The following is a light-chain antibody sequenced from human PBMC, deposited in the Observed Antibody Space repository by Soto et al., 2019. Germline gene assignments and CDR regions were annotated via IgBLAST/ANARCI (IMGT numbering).Light chain of an antibody. CDR2: GNS. J-gene: IGLJ3*02. CDR1: SSNIGFNA. V-gene: IGLV1-47*02. CDR3: AAWDDSLSGVV. Sequence: QSVLTQPPSSSGTPGQRVTLSCSGGSSNIGFNAVNWYQQLPVAAPKLLMHGNSQRPSGVPERFSGSKSGTSASLAIIGLRTEDEADDYCAAWDDSLSGVVFGGGTKLTVL.